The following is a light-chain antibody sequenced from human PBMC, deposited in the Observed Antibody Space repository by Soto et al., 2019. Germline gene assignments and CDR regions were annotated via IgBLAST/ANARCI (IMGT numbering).Light chain of an antibody. Sequence: QSALTQPASVSGSPGQSITISCTGTSSDVGGYNYVSWYQQHPGKAPTLMIYDVSNRPSGVSNRFSGSKSGNTASLTISGLQAEEEADYYCSSYTSSSTLVFGTGTKLTVL. J-gene: IGLJ1*01. V-gene: IGLV2-14*01. CDR3: SSYTSSSTLV. CDR1: SSDVGGYNY. CDR2: DVS.